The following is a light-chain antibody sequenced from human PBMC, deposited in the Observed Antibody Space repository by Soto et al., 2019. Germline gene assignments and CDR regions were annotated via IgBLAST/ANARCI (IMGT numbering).Light chain of an antibody. CDR1: QSVSSSY. Sequence: EIVLTQSPGTLSLSPGERATLSCRASQSVSSSYLAWYQQKPGQAPRLLIYGASSRATGIPDRFSGSGSGTGFKLTISRVEGEEFAVYCCQQYGSAPPITFGQGTRLE. CDR3: QQYGSAPPIT. CDR2: GAS. J-gene: IGKJ5*01. V-gene: IGKV3-20*01.